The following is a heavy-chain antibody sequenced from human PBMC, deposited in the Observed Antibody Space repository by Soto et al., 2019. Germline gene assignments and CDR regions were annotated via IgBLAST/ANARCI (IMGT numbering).Heavy chain of an antibody. CDR2: INTDGRET. Sequence: GGSLRLSCAASGFIFSNYWMHWVRQVPGKGLVWVSRINTDGRETNYADSVKGRFTDSRDNAKNTQFLHMNSLRVEDTAVYYCARDGEGYWGQGTLVTVSS. J-gene: IGHJ4*02. CDR1: GFIFSNYW. CDR3: ARDGEGY. V-gene: IGHV3-74*01. D-gene: IGHD2-21*01.